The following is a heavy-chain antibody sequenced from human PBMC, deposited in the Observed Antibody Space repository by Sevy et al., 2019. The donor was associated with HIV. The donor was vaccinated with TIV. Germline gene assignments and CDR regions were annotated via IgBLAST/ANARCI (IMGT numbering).Heavy chain of an antibody. CDR1: GFAFSSYA. CDR3: ATDLSGSGGFDP. Sequence: GESLKISCAASGFAFSSYAMSWVRQGPGKGLDWVSSISGNGATTYYADSVKGRFTISRDNFKDTLFLQMNSQRAEDTAVYYCATDLSGSGGFDPWGQGTLVTVSS. CDR2: ISGNGATT. D-gene: IGHD3-10*01. V-gene: IGHV3-23*01. J-gene: IGHJ5*02.